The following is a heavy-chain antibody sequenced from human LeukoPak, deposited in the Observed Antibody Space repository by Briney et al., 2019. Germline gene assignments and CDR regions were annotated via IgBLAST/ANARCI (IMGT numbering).Heavy chain of an antibody. V-gene: IGHV4-31*03. D-gene: IGHD3-10*01. CDR1: GGSISSGGYY. J-gene: IGHJ4*02. CDR2: IYYSGST. CDR3: ARDRAFYGSEGPGYFDY. Sequence: SQTLSLTCTVSGGSISSGGYYWSWIRQHPGKGLEWIGYIYYSGSTYYNPSLKSRVTISVDTSKNQFSLKLSSVTAADTAVYYCARDRAFYGSEGPGYFDYWGQGTLVTVSS.